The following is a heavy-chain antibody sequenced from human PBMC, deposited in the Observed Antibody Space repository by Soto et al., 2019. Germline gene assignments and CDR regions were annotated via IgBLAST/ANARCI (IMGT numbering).Heavy chain of an antibody. J-gene: IGHJ6*02. CDR1: GFTFSSYA. CDR3: AKFSLGIVVVPAILCGMDV. Sequence: GGSLRLSCAASGFTFSSYAMSWVRQAPGKGLEWVSAISGSGGSTYYADSVKGRFTISRDNSKNTLYLQMNSLRAEDTAVYYCAKFSLGIVVVPAILCGMDVWGQGTTVTVSS. V-gene: IGHV3-23*01. CDR2: ISGSGGST. D-gene: IGHD2-2*01.